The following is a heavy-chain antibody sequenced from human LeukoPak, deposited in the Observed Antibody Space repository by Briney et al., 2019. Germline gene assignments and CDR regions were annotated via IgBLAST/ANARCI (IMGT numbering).Heavy chain of an antibody. CDR3: ARQADDFWSGYYNWFDP. CDR1: GGSISSSSYY. Sequence: SETLSLTCTVSGGSISSSSYYWGWIRQPPGKGLEWIGSIYYSGSTYYNPSLKSRATISVDTSKNQFSLKLSSVTAADTAVYYCARQADDFWSGYYNWFDPWGQGTLVTVSS. CDR2: IYYSGST. V-gene: IGHV4-39*01. J-gene: IGHJ5*02. D-gene: IGHD3-3*01.